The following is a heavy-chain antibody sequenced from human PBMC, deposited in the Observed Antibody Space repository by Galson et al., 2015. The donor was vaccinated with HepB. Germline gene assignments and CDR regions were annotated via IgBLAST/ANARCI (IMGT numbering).Heavy chain of an antibody. J-gene: IGHJ4*02. CDR2: ISSSSSYI. Sequence: SLRLSCAASGFTFSSYSMNWVRQAPGKGLEWVSSISSSSSYIYYADSVKGRFTISRDNAKNSLYLQMNSLRAEDTAVYYCARAGRTYGSGTYFDYWGQGTLVTVSS. V-gene: IGHV3-21*01. CDR1: GFTFSSYS. CDR3: ARAGRTYGSGTYFDY. D-gene: IGHD3-10*01.